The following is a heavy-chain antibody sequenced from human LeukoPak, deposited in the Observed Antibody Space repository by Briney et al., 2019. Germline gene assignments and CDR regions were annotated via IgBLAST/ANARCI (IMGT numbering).Heavy chain of an antibody. CDR2: IYYSGST. V-gene: IGHV4-39*01. D-gene: IGHD6-19*01. CDR1: GGSISSSSYY. CDR3: ARRLISNDGWFFDY. Sequence: PSETLSLTCTVSGGSISSSSYYWGWIRQPPGKGLEWIGSIYYSGSTYYSPSLKSRVTISVDTSKNQFSLKVSSVTAADTATYYCARRLISNDGWFFDYWGQGTLVTVSS. J-gene: IGHJ4*02.